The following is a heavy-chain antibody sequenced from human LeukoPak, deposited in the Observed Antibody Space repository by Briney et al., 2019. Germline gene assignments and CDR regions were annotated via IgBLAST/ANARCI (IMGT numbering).Heavy chain of an antibody. J-gene: IGHJ4*02. CDR1: GFTFSSYS. CDR3: AREKAAAAYSNFDY. D-gene: IGHD6-13*01. CDR2: ISSSSSYI. V-gene: IGHV3-21*01. Sequence: SGGSLRLSCAASGFTFSSYSMNWVRQAPGKGLEWVSSISSSSSYIYYADSVKGRFTISRDNAKNSLYLQMNSLRAEDTAVYYCAREKAAAAYSNFDYWGQGTQVTVSS.